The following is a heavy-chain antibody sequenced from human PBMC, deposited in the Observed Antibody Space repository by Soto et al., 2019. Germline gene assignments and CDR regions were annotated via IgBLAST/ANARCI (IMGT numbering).Heavy chain of an antibody. V-gene: IGHV4-31*03. CDR3: ARFRLNHWCDP. CDR2: IYYSGST. CDR1: GGSISSGGYS. J-gene: IGHJ5*02. Sequence: PSETLSLTCTVSGGSISSGGYSWSWIRQHPGKGMEWIGYIYYSGSTYYNPSLKSRVTISVDTSKNQFSLKLSSVTAADTAVYDCARFRLNHWCDPWGQGTRVTVSS.